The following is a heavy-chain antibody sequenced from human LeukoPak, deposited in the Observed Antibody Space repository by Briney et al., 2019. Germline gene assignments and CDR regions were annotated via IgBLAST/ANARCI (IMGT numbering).Heavy chain of an antibody. CDR3: ARDRLDYYDSSGYYTSPRHAFDI. Sequence: PSETLSLTCTVSGGSISSYYWSWIRQPPGKGLEWIGYIYYSGSTNYNPSLKSRVTISVDTSKNQFSLKLSSVTAADTAVYYCARDRLDYYDSSGYYTSPRHAFDIWGQGTMVTVSS. V-gene: IGHV4-59*01. D-gene: IGHD3-22*01. J-gene: IGHJ3*02. CDR1: GGSISSYY. CDR2: IYYSGST.